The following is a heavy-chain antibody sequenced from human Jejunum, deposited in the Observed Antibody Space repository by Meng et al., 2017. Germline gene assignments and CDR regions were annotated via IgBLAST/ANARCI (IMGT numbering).Heavy chain of an antibody. D-gene: IGHD2-15*01. J-gene: IGHJ4*02. CDR2: ISSSGSSI. CDR1: GFTFSSYW. CDR3: ARAQGYCSGGSCYPPPDY. Sequence: GESLKISCAASGFTFSSYWMHWVRQAPGKGLEWISYISSSGSSIYYADSVKGRFTISRDNAKNSLYLQMTSLRVEDTAVYYCARAQGYCSGGSCYPPPDYWGQGTLVTVSS. V-gene: IGHV3-48*04.